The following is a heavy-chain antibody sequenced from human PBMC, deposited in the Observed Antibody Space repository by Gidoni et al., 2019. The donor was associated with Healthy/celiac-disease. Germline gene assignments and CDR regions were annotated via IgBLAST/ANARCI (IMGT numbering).Heavy chain of an antibody. V-gene: IGHV1-69*01. J-gene: IGHJ6*02. D-gene: IGHD2-2*01. CDR1: GGAFSTYA. CDR2: IIPIFGTA. CDR3: ARGYCSSTSCYGNYYYYGMDV. Sequence: QGQPVQSRAEVKKPGPSVKVSCVASGGAFSTYAINWVRQAPGQGLEWMGGIIPIFGTANYAQNVQGRVTITADESTSTAYMELSSLRSEDTAVYYCARGYCSSTSCYGNYYYYGMDVWGQGTTVTVSS.